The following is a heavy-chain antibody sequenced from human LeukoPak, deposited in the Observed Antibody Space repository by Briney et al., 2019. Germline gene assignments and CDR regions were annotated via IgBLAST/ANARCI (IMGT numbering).Heavy chain of an antibody. D-gene: IGHD6-19*01. CDR1: GGSISSYY. J-gene: IGHJ4*02. V-gene: IGHV4-59*01. CDR3: ARGGGDSSGWSLFDY. CDR2: IYYSGST. Sequence: SATLSLTCAVSGGSISSYYWSWIRQPPGEGLEWIGYIYYSGSTNYNPSLKSRVTISVDTSKNQFSLKLSSVTAADTAVYYCARGGGDSSGWSLFDYWGQGTLVTVSS.